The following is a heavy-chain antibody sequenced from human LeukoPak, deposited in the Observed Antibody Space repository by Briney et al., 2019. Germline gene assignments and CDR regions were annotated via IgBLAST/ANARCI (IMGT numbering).Heavy chain of an antibody. D-gene: IGHD6-13*01. J-gene: IGHJ4*02. V-gene: IGHV4-59*08. CDR1: GRSISSYY. CDR3: ARHTYSSSWLDY. Sequence: SETLSLTCTVSGRSISSYYWSWIRQPPGKGLEWIGYIYYSGSTNYNPSLKSRVTISVDTSKNQFSLKLSSVTAADTAVYYCARHTYSSSWLDYWGQGTLVTVSS. CDR2: IYYSGST.